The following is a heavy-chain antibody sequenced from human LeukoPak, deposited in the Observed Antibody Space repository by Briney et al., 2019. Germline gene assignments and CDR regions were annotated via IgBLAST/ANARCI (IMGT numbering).Heavy chain of an antibody. D-gene: IGHD3-10*01. V-gene: IGHV5-51*01. CDR2: IYPCDSDT. CDR3: ACSIGELLYDAFDI. J-gene: IGHJ3*02. Sequence: GESLKISRKGSGYSFTSYWIGWVRQMPGKSLEWMGNIYPCDSDTRYSPSFQGQVTISADKSISTAYLQWSSLKASDTAMYYCACSIGELLYDAFDIWGQGTMVTVSS. CDR1: GYSFTSYW.